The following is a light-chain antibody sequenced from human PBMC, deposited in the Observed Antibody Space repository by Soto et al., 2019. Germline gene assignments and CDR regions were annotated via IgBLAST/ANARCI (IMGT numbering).Light chain of an antibody. CDR2: GAS. CDR1: QTVSRS. V-gene: IGKV3-15*01. CDR3: QQYGSSGT. Sequence: EVVLTQSPATLSVSPGERATLSCRASQTVSRSLAWYQQKPGQAPRLLIYGASTRATGIPGRFSGSGSGTDFTLTISSLQSEDFAVYYCQQYGSSGTFGQGTKVDIK. J-gene: IGKJ1*01.